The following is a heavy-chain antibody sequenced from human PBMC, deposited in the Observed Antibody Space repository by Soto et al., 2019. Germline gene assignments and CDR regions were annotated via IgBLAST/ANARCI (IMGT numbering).Heavy chain of an antibody. CDR2: ISWDGGST. V-gene: IGHV3-43*01. CDR1: GFTFDDYT. Sequence: HPGGSLRLSCAASGFTFDDYTMHWVRQAPGKGLEWVSLISWDGGSTYYADSVKGRFTISRDNSKNSLYLQMNSLRTEDTALYYCAKDIEKDGIEGYGMDVWGQRTTVTVSS. CDR3: AKDIEKDGIEGYGMDV. J-gene: IGHJ6*02.